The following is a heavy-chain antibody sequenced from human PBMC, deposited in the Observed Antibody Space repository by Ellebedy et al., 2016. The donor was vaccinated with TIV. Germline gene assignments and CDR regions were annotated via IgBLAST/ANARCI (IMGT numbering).Heavy chain of an antibody. D-gene: IGHD6-19*01. CDR3: TRQSRSGWTPNAFDI. J-gene: IGHJ3*02. CDR2: IDNSEST. CDR1: GGSIGSYY. Sequence: MPSETLSLTCTVSGGSIGSYYWSWIRQSPGKGLEWIGYIDNSESTNYGPSLKSRVTISVDTSKNQFSLKLKSLSAADTAVYYCTRQSRSGWTPNAFDIWGQGTMVTVSS. V-gene: IGHV4-59*01.